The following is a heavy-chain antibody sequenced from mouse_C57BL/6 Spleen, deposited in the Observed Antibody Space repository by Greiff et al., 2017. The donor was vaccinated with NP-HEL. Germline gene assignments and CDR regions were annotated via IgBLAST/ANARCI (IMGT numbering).Heavy chain of an antibody. CDR1: GFTFSSYG. CDR2: ISSGGSYT. J-gene: IGHJ4*01. Sequence: EVQLQESGGDLVKPGGSLKLSCAASGFTFSSYGMSWVRQTPDKRLEWVATISSGGSYTYYPDSVKGRFTISRDNAKNTLYLQMSSLKSEDTAMYYCAKLTGYAMDYWGQGTSVTVSS. D-gene: IGHD4-1*01. CDR3: AKLTGYAMDY. V-gene: IGHV5-6*01.